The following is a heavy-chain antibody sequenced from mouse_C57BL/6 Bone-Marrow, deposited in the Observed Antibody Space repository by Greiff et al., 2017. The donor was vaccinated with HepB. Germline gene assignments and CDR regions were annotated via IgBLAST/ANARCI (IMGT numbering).Heavy chain of an antibody. CDR1: GFTFSSYA. Sequence: EVQVVESGGGLVKPGGSLKLSCAASGFTFSSYAMSWVRQTPEKRLEWVATISDGGSYTYYPDNVKGRFTISRDNAKNNLYLQMSHLKSEDTAMYYCARDRDGTGAYWGQGTLVTVSA. D-gene: IGHD2-1*01. CDR2: ISDGGSYT. J-gene: IGHJ3*01. V-gene: IGHV5-4*01. CDR3: ARDRDGTGAY.